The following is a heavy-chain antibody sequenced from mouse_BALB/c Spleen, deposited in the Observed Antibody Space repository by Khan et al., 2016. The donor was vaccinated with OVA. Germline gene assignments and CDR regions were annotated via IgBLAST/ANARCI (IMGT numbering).Heavy chain of an antibody. J-gene: IGHJ4*01. CDR3: ARQGWELRGYAMDY. Sequence: EVELVESGGGLVRPGGSLKLSYAVSGFTFSNYAMSWVRQTPGKRLEWVATISSGGSYTYYPDSVKGRFTISRDNATNTLYLQMSSLRSEDTAMYYCARQGWELRGYAMDYWGQGTSVTVSS. V-gene: IGHV5-9-3*01. D-gene: IGHD2-1*01. CDR2: ISSGGSYT. CDR1: GFTFSNYA.